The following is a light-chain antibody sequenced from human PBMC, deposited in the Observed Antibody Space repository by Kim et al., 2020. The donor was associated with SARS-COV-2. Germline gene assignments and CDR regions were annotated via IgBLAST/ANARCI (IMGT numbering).Light chain of an antibody. CDR1: SSNIGKNA. CDR2: YDN. J-gene: IGLJ3*02. Sequence: QPVLTQPPSVSEAPRQRVTISCSGSSSNIGKNAVNWYQQLPGKAPKLLIYYDNLLPSGVSDRFSGSKSGTSASLAISGLQSEDEADYYCAAWDDSLTAWVFGGGTQLTV. CDR3: AAWDDSLTAWV. V-gene: IGLV1-36*01.